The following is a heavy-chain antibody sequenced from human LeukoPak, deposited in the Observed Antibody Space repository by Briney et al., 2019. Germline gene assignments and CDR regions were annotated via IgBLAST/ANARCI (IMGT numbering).Heavy chain of an antibody. CDR1: GFTFSSYG. CDR2: ISYDGSNK. J-gene: IGHJ3*02. D-gene: IGHD3-10*01. V-gene: IGHV3-30*18. Sequence: PGGSLRLSCAASGFTFSSYGMHWVRQAPGKGLDWVAVISYDGSNKYYVDSVKGRFTISRDNPKNMLYLQTDSLRAEDTAVYYCAKNELLWFGEFDAFDIWGQGTMVTVSS. CDR3: AKNELLWFGEFDAFDI.